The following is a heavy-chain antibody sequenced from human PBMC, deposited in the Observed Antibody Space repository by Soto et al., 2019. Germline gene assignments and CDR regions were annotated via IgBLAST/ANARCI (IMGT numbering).Heavy chain of an antibody. CDR3: TTDTLIAVADPFDY. CDR2: IRSKANSYAT. D-gene: IGHD6-19*01. J-gene: IGHJ4*02. Sequence: GSLRLSCAASGFTFSGSAMHWVRQASGKGLEWVGRIRSKANSYATAYAASVKGRFTISRDDSKNTLYLQMNSLKTEDTAVYYCTTDTLIAVADPFDYWGQGTLVTV. CDR1: GFTFSGSA. V-gene: IGHV3-73*01.